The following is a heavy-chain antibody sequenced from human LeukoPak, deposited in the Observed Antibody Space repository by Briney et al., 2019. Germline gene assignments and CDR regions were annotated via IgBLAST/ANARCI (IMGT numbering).Heavy chain of an antibody. CDR3: ARAPYGSGSPDY. Sequence: PGGSLRLSCAASGFTFSSYDMHWVRQATGKGLEWVSAIGTAGDTYYPGSVKGRFTISRENAKNSLYLQMNSLRAGDTAVYYCARAPYGSGSPDYWGQGTLVTVSS. D-gene: IGHD3-10*01. V-gene: IGHV3-13*01. CDR2: IGTAGDT. CDR1: GFTFSSYD. J-gene: IGHJ4*02.